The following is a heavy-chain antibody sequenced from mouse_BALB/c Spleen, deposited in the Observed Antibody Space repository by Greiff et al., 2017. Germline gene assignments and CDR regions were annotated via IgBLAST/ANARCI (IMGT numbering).Heavy chain of an antibody. J-gene: IGHJ3*01. D-gene: IGHD2-12*01. Sequence: EVLLVESGGGLVQPGGSLRLSCATSGFTFTDYYMSWVRQPPGKALEWLGFIRNKANGYTTEYSASVKGRFTISRDNSQSILYLQMNTLRAEDSATYYCAREEDDRRLAYWGQGTLVTVAA. CDR2: IRNKANGYTT. V-gene: IGHV7-3*02. CDR1: GFTFTDYY. CDR3: AREEDDRRLAY.